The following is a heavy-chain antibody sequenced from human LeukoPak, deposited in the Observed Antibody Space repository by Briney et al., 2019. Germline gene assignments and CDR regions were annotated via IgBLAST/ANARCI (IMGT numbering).Heavy chain of an antibody. CDR1: GYTFTGYY. CDR3: ARGRIQQDNDY. V-gene: IGHV1-2*02. Sequence: GASVKVSCKASGYTFTGYYMHWVRQAPGQGLEWMGWINPNSGGTNYAQEFQGRVTMTRDTSISTAYMELSRLRSDDTAVYYCARGRIQQDNDYWGQGTLVTVSS. CDR2: INPNSGGT. J-gene: IGHJ4*02. D-gene: IGHD5-18*01.